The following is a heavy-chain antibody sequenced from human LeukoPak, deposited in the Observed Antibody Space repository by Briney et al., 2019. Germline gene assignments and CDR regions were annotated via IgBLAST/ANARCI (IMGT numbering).Heavy chain of an antibody. CDR3: ARDPSNTSGRYTYFDY. Sequence: ASVKVSCEASGSTFTSYVINWVRQATGQGLEWMGWMNPNSGHTGYAQNLQGRVTMTTDTSTSTAYMELRSLRSDDTAVYYCARDPSNTSGRYTYFDYWGQGTLVTVSS. CDR2: MNPNSGHT. D-gene: IGHD3-16*02. J-gene: IGHJ4*02. V-gene: IGHV1-8*01. CDR1: GSTFTSYV.